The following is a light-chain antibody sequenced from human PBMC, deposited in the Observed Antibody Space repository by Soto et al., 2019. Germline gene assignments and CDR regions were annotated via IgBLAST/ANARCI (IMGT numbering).Light chain of an antibody. CDR2: EVT. CDR1: SGDIGSYNR. CDR3: SSYTNINTRACV. V-gene: IGLV2-14*01. J-gene: IGLJ7*01. Sequence: QSALTQPASVSGSSGQSITISCTGTSGDIGSYNRVSWYQQHPGKAPKLIIYEVTDRPSGVSNRFSGSKSGNTASLTISGLQAEDEAEYYCSSYTNINTRACVFGTGTQLTVL.